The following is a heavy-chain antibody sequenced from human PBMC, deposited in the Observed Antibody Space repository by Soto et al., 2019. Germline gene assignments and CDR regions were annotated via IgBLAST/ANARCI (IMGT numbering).Heavy chain of an antibody. CDR3: ARDLTGRYDY. D-gene: IGHD3-9*01. CDR1: GFTFSSNW. CDR2: INEDGSTT. V-gene: IGHV3-74*01. Sequence: PGGSLRLSCAASGFTFSSNWMHWVRQAPGRGLVWVSRINEDGSTTTYADSVKGRFTISRDNAKNTLYLQMNSLRAEDTAVYFCARDLTGRYDYWGRGTLVTVSS. J-gene: IGHJ4*02.